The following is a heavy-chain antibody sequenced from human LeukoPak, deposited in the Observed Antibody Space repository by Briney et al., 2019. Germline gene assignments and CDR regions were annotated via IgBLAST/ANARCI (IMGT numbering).Heavy chain of an antibody. CDR1: GGTFSSYA. CDR3: ARGGGYCSGGSCYRY. Sequence: SVKVSCKASGGTFSSYAISWVRQAPGQGLEWMGGIIPIFGTANYAQKFQGRVTITTDESTRTAYMELSSLRSEDTAVYYCARGGGYCSGGSCYRYWGQGTLVTVSS. D-gene: IGHD2-15*01. V-gene: IGHV1-69*05. CDR2: IIPIFGTA. J-gene: IGHJ4*02.